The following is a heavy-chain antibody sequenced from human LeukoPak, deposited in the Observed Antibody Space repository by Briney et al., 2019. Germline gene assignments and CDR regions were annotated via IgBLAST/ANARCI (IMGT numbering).Heavy chain of an antibody. CDR3: ARGITIFGVVISTRNWFDP. V-gene: IGHV4-34*01. CDR2: IDHSGST. Sequence: PSETLSLTCAVYGGSSSGYYWSWIRQPPGKGLEGIGEIDHSGSTNYNPSLKSRVTISVDTSKNQFSLKLSSVTAADTAVYYCARGITIFGVVISTRNWFDPWGQGTLVTVSS. J-gene: IGHJ5*02. D-gene: IGHD3-3*01. CDR1: GGSSSGYY.